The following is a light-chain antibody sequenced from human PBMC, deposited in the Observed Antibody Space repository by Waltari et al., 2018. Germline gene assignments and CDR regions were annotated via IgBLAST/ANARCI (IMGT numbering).Light chain of an antibody. Sequence: DIQMTQSPSTLSASVGDRVTITCRASQSFSSWLAWYQQKPGKAPKLLIYEASTLESGLPSRFSGSGSGTGFTLTISSLQPDDSATYFCQQYNRYPYTFGQGTKLEIK. CDR3: QQYNRYPYT. J-gene: IGKJ2*01. V-gene: IGKV1-5*03. CDR1: QSFSSW. CDR2: EAS.